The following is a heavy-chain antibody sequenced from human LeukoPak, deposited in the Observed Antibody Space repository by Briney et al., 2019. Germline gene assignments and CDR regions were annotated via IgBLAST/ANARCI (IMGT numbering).Heavy chain of an antibody. CDR1: GYIFTDYG. Sequence: GASVKVSCKASGYIFTDYGISWVRQAPGQGLEWMGWISGYNGNTNSAQKFQGRVTVTTDTSTSTAYMELSSLRSEDTAVYYYARVGPQVVPAAKGNYYYYYMDVWGKGTTVTVSS. CDR2: ISGYNGNT. V-gene: IGHV1-18*01. CDR3: ARVGPQVVPAAKGNYYYYYMDV. D-gene: IGHD2-2*01. J-gene: IGHJ6*03.